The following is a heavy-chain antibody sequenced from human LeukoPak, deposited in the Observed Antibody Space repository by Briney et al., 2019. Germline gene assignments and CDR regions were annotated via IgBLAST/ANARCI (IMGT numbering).Heavy chain of an antibody. CDR3: ARVTYYYASATDY. J-gene: IGHJ4*02. Sequence: GGSLRLSCAASGFTFSSYEMNWVRQAPGKGLEWVSYISSSGSTIYYADSVKGRFTISRDNAKNSLYLQMNSLRAEDTAVYYCARVTYYYASATDYWGQGTLVTVSS. CDR1: GFTFSSYE. CDR2: ISSSGSTI. D-gene: IGHD3-10*01. V-gene: IGHV3-48*03.